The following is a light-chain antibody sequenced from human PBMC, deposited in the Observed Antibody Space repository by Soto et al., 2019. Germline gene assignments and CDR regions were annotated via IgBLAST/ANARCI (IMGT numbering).Light chain of an antibody. V-gene: IGKV3D-15*01. CDR3: QQYNNWPRT. Sequence: IVFTQYPGTLSLSPGERATLSCRASQSVSSNYLAWYQQKPGQAPRLLIYGASTRATGVPDRFSGSASGTEFTLTISSLQSEDFAVYYCQQYNNWPRTFGQGTRLEI. J-gene: IGKJ5*01. CDR2: GAS. CDR1: QSVSSNY.